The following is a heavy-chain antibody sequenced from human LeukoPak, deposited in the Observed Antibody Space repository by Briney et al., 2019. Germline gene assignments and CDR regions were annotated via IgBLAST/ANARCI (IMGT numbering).Heavy chain of an antibody. CDR3: AREGPRGNSQFDY. V-gene: IGHV3-33*01. Sequence: PGGSLRLSCAASGFTFSSYGMHWVRQAPRKGLEWVALIWYDGSNKYYTDSVKGRLTISRDNSKNTLYLQMNSLRAEDTAIYYCAREGPRGNSQFDYWGQGTLVTVSS. CDR2: IWYDGSNK. J-gene: IGHJ4*02. CDR1: GFTFSSYG. D-gene: IGHD2/OR15-2a*01.